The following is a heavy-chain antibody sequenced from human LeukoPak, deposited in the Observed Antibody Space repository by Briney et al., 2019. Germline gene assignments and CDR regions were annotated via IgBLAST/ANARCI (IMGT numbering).Heavy chain of an antibody. J-gene: IGHJ4*02. V-gene: IGHV1-2*02. Sequence: GALVKVSCKASGYTFTGYYMHWVRQAPGQGLEWMGWINPNSGDTNYAQKFQGRVTMTRDTSISTAYMELSRLRSDDTAVYYCARDKSGSSGWYSYFDYWGQGTLVTVSS. D-gene: IGHD6-19*01. CDR1: GYTFTGYY. CDR3: ARDKSGSSGWYSYFDY. CDR2: INPNSGDT.